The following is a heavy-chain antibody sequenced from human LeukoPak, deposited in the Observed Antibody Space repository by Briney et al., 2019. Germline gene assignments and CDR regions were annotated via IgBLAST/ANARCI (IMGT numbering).Heavy chain of an antibody. CDR3: ARVGLTYYYDSSGYSYFDY. J-gene: IGHJ4*02. V-gene: IGHV1-18*01. Sequence: GASVKVSCKASGYTFTSYGISWVRQAPGQGLEWMGWISAYNGNTNYAQKLQGRVTMTTDTSTSTAYMELRSLRSDDTAVYYCARVGLTYYYDSSGYSYFDYWGQGTLVTVSS. D-gene: IGHD3-22*01. CDR2: ISAYNGNT. CDR1: GYTFTSYG.